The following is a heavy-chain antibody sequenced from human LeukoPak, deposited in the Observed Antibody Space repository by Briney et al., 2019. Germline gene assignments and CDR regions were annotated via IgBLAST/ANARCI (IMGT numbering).Heavy chain of an antibody. J-gene: IGHJ4*02. CDR3: ARDATIAAPLMS. CDR1: GSSINTPYY. D-gene: IGHD6-13*01. Sequence: SETLSLTCTVSGSSINTPYYWAWIRQPPGEGLEWIGNLFHGVTTFYNPSLMNLVSISVDTSKHHFSLKLTSVTAADTAVYYCARDATIAAPLMSWGQGTLVIVSS. CDR2: LFHGVTT. V-gene: IGHV4-38-2*02.